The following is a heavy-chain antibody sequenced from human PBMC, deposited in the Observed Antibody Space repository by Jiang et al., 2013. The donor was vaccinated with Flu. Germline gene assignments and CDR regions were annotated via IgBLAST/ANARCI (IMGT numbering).Heavy chain of an antibody. V-gene: IGHV4-59*11. J-gene: IGHJ6*02. D-gene: IGHD1-14*01. CDR2: VYYSGST. CDR3: ARADGGQTSNFYYGMDV. CDR1: GGSISTHY. Sequence: GLVKPSETLSLTCTVSGGSISTHYWSWIRQPPGKGLEWIGYVYYSGSTNYNPSLKSRVTMSVDTSKNQFSLNLSSVTAADTAVYYCARADGGQTSNFYYGMDVWGQGTTVTVSS.